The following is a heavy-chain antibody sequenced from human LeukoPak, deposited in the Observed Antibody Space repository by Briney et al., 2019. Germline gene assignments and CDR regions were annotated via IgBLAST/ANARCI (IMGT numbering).Heavy chain of an antibody. CDR2: TWYDGNNK. J-gene: IGHJ4*02. V-gene: IGHV3-33*01. CDR1: GFTFSSYG. CDR3: ARDFRDRSMPIEY. D-gene: IGHD2/OR15-2a*01. Sequence: QPGGSLRLSCAASGFTFSSYGMHWVRQAPGKGLEWVAVTWYDGNNKYYADSVKGRFTISRDNAKNSLFLQMNSLRAEDTAVYYCARDFRDRSMPIEYWGQGTLVTVSS.